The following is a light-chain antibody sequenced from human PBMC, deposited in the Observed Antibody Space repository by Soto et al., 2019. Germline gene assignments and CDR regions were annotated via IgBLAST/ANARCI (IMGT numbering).Light chain of an antibody. CDR2: DAS. CDR1: QSVSSY. J-gene: IGKJ4*01. V-gene: IGKV3-11*01. Sequence: EIVLTQSPGTLSLSPGERATLSCRASQSVSSYLAWYQQKRGQAPRLLIYDASNRATGIPGRFTGSGSGTDFSLTISSLELEDFAVYYCQQRSTWPLTFGGGTKVDIK. CDR3: QQRSTWPLT.